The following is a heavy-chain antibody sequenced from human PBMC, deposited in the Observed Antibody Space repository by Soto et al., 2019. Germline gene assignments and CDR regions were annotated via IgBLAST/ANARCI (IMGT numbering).Heavy chain of an antibody. Sequence: GGSLRLSCAASGFTFSSYAMSWVRQAPGKGLEWVSAISGSGGSTYYADSVKGRFTISRDNSKNTLYLQMNSLRAEDTAVYYCAKVTAYFTLLSPYDYWGQGTLVTVSS. CDR1: GFTFSSYA. CDR3: AKVTAYFTLLSPYDY. J-gene: IGHJ4*02. V-gene: IGHV3-23*01. D-gene: IGHD3-9*01. CDR2: ISGSGGST.